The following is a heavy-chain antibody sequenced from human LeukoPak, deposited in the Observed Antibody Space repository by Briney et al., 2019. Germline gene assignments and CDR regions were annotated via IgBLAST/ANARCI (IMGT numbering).Heavy chain of an antibody. V-gene: IGHV4-34*01. J-gene: IGHJ4*02. Sequence: SETLSLTCAVYGGSFSGYYWSWIRQPPRKGLEWIGEINHSGSTNYNPSLKSRVTISVDTSKNQFSLKLSSVTAADTAVYYCARGRGYCSGGSCYGGLPDYWGQGTLVTVSS. CDR1: GGSFSGYY. CDR3: ARGRGYCSGGSCYGGLPDY. CDR2: INHSGST. D-gene: IGHD2-15*01.